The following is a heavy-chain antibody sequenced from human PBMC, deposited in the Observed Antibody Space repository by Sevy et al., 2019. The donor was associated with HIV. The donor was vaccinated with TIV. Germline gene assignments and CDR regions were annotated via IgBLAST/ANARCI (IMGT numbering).Heavy chain of an antibody. Sequence: GGSLRLSCAASGFTFSSYGMHWVRQAPGKGLEWVAVIWYDGSNKYYADSVKGRFTISRDNSKNTLYLQMNSLRAEDTAVYYCAKAYYYGSGSYYNGARDAFDIWGQGTMVTVSS. CDR2: IWYDGSNK. D-gene: IGHD3-10*01. CDR3: AKAYYYGSGSYYNGARDAFDI. J-gene: IGHJ3*02. CDR1: GFTFSSYG. V-gene: IGHV3-33*06.